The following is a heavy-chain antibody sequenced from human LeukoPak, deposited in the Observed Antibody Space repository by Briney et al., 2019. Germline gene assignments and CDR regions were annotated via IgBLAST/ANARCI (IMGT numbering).Heavy chain of an antibody. CDR1: GFTFSSYA. Sequence: PGGSLRLSCAASGFTFSSYAMNWVRQAPGKGLEWVSGISGSGGDTYFADSVKSRFTISRDNSKNTLYLQMNSLRAEDTAVYYCARTYCSGGSCHFDYWGQGTLVTVSS. D-gene: IGHD2-15*01. CDR3: ARTYCSGGSCHFDY. V-gene: IGHV3-23*01. CDR2: ISGSGGDT. J-gene: IGHJ4*02.